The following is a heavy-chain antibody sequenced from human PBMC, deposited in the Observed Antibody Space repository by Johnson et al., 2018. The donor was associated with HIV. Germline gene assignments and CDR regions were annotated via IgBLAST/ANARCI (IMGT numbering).Heavy chain of an antibody. V-gene: IGHV3-30*02. CDR1: GFTFSSYG. CDR3: AKDGKYSSHRDDGFDV. J-gene: IGHJ3*01. D-gene: IGHD6-6*01. Sequence: QMQLVESGGGVVQPGGSLRLSCAASGFTFSSYGMHWVRQAPGKGLEWVAFIRYDGSNKYYADSVKGRFTISRDNSKNTLYLQMNSLRTKDTAVYYCAKDGKYSSHRDDGFDVWGQGTMVTVSS. CDR2: IRYDGSNK.